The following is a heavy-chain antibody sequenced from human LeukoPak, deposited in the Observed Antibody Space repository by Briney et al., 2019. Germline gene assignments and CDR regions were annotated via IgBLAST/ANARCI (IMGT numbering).Heavy chain of an antibody. V-gene: IGHV3-21*04. D-gene: IGHD5-18*01. CDR1: GFTFSSYS. CDR2: ISSSSYI. Sequence: GGSLRLSCAASGFTFSSYSMNWVRQAPGKGLEWVSSISSSSYIYYADSVKGRFTISRDNAKNSLYLQMNSLRAEDTAVYYCARDRGGRGFTYGQPLDYWGQGILVTVSS. J-gene: IGHJ4*02. CDR3: ARDRGGRGFTYGQPLDY.